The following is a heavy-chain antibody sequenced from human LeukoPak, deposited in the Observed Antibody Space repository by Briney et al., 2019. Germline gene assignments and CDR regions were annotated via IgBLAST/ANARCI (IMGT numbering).Heavy chain of an antibody. D-gene: IGHD3-22*01. CDR2: INPNSGGT. CDR1: GYTFTGYY. Sequence: GASVKVSCKASGYTFTGYYMHWVRQAPGQGLEWMGWINPNSGGTNYAQKFQGRVTMTRDTSISTAYMELSRLRSDDTAVYYCARDPSPSMIVAFVIWGQGTMVTVSS. CDR3: ARDPSPSMIVAFVI. V-gene: IGHV1-2*02. J-gene: IGHJ3*02.